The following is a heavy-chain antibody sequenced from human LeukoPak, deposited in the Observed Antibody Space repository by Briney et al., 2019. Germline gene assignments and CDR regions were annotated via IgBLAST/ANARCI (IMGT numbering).Heavy chain of an antibody. V-gene: IGHV1-3*01. CDR3: AREEVSTIRRLMLTTTGLDP. Sequence: GASVKVSCKASGYVFNQYAMHWVRHAPGQGLEWMGWINAGNDTITLSQKFQRRVTITSATSSSTVYMVLRSLRSEDSAVYYCAREEVSTIRRLMLTTTGLDPWGQRTLVIVSS. J-gene: IGHJ5*02. CDR1: GYVFNQYA. D-gene: IGHD5/OR15-5a*01. CDR2: INAGNDTI.